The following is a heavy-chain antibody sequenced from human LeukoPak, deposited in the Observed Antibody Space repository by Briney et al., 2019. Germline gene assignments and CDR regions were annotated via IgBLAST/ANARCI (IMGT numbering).Heavy chain of an antibody. CDR3: AKVGCGSTSCLIDY. CDR2: LTKGGDST. CDR1: GFTFGNYA. J-gene: IGHJ4*02. V-gene: IGHV3-23*01. D-gene: IGHD2-2*01. Sequence: GGSLRLSCAASGFTFGNYAMSWVRQAPGKGLEWVSGLTKGGDSTYYTNSVKGRFTITRDNSKNTLYLQMNSLSAEDTAVYYCAKVGCGSTSCLIDYWGQGALVTVSS.